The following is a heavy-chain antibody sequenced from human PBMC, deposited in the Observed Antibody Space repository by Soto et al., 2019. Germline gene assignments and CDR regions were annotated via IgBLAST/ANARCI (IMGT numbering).Heavy chain of an antibody. CDR1: GGSVSGGTYY. V-gene: IGHV4-61*01. CDR3: ARLGAYYQSLDP. J-gene: IGHJ5*02. CDR2: MSYSGSA. D-gene: IGHD2-21*01. Sequence: SETLSLTCTVSGGSVSGGTYYWSWIRQPPGKGLEWIGYMSYSGSANYNPSLKSRVTISVDTSKNQFSLKLSSVTAADTAVYFCARLGAYYQSLDPWGQGALVTVSS.